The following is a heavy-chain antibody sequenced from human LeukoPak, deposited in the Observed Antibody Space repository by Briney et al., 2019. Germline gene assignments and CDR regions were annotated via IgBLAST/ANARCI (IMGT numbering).Heavy chain of an antibody. CDR3: AREGYSGYDFFDY. CDR2: INPNSGGT. CDR1: GYTFTGYY. Sequence: ASVKVSCKASGYTFTGYYMHWVRQAPGQGLEWMGWINPNSGGTNYAQKFQGRVTMTRDTSISTAYMELSRLRSDVTAVYYYAREGYSGYDFFDYWGQGTLVTVSS. V-gene: IGHV1-2*02. D-gene: IGHD5-12*01. J-gene: IGHJ4*02.